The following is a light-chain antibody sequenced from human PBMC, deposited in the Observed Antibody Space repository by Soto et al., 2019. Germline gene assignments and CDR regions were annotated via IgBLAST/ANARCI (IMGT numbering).Light chain of an antibody. Sequence: DVQMTQSPSSLSASVGDRVTITCQASQDISNYLNWYQQKPGKAPKLLIYDASNLEAGVPSRFSGSGSGTDFTLTISSLQPEDVAVYYCQQYGSSLITFGQGTRLEIK. J-gene: IGKJ5*01. V-gene: IGKV1-33*01. CDR3: QQYGSSLIT. CDR2: DAS. CDR1: QDISNY.